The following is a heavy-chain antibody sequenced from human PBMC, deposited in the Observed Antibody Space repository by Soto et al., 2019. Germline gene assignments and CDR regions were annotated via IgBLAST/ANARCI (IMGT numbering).Heavy chain of an antibody. J-gene: IGHJ4*02. CDR2: ISSSSSTI. CDR1: GFTFSSYS. Sequence: EVQLVESGGGLVQPGGSLRLSCAASGFTFSSYSMNWVRQAPGKGLEWVSYISSSSSTIYYADSVKGRFTISRDNAKNALYLQMNSLRDEDTAVYYCARRPPNYDSSGYYYVGLDYWGQGTLVTVSS. V-gene: IGHV3-48*02. CDR3: ARRPPNYDSSGYYYVGLDY. D-gene: IGHD3-22*01.